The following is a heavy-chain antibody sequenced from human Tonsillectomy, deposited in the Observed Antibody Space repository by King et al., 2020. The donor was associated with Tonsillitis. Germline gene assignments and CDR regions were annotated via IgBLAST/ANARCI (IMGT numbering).Heavy chain of an antibody. CDR3: ARGSSSSWYWRTPEYYFDY. CDR1: GFTFSSYD. Sequence: DVQLVESGGGLVQPGGSLRLSCAASGFTFSSYDMHWVRQATGKGLEWVSAIGTAGDTYYPGSVKGRFTISRENAKNSLYLQMNSLRAGDTAVYYCARGSSSSWYWRTPEYYFDYWGQGTLVTVSS. J-gene: IGHJ4*02. CDR2: IGTAGDT. V-gene: IGHV3-13*01. D-gene: IGHD6-13*01.